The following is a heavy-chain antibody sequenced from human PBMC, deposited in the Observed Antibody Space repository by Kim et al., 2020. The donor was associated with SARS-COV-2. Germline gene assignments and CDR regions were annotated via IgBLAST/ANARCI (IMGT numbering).Heavy chain of an antibody. V-gene: IGHV1-8*01. D-gene: IGHD3-10*01. Sequence: ASVKVSCKASRYTFTSYDINWVRQATGQGLEWMGWMNPNSGNTGYALKFQGRVTMTRNTSISTAYMELSSLRSEDTAVYYCARGSSYGSGSYYSSPYYYGMDVWGQGTTVTVSS. CDR3: ARGSSYGSGSYYSSPYYYGMDV. CDR2: MNPNSGNT. J-gene: IGHJ6*02. CDR1: RYTFTSYD.